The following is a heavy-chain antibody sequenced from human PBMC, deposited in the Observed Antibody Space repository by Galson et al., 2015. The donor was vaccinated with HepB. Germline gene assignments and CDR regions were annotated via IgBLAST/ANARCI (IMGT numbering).Heavy chain of an antibody. CDR2: IYYSGST. Sequence: SETLSLTCTVSGGSISSYYWSWIRQPPGKGLEWIGYIYYSGSTNYNPSLKSRVTISVDTSKNQFSLKLSSVTAADTAVYYCARVYYYDSSGYYPTYYYYMDVWGKGTTVTVSS. J-gene: IGHJ6*03. CDR3: ARVYYYDSSGYYPTYYYYMDV. V-gene: IGHV4-59*01. CDR1: GGSISSYY. D-gene: IGHD3-22*01.